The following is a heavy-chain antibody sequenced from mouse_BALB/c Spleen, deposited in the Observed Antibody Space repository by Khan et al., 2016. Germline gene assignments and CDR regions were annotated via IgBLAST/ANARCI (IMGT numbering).Heavy chain of an antibody. Sequence: VQLQQSGPELMKPGASVKISCKASGYSFTSYYMHWVKQSHGKRLEWIGYIDPFNGGTSYNQKLKGKATLTVDKSSRTAYMHLSSLTSDDSAVYYCASSTQSFDAMDYWGQGTSVTVSS. D-gene: IGHD1-1*01. CDR2: IDPFNGGT. J-gene: IGHJ4*01. V-gene: IGHV1S135*01. CDR3: ASSTQSFDAMDY. CDR1: GYSFTSYY.